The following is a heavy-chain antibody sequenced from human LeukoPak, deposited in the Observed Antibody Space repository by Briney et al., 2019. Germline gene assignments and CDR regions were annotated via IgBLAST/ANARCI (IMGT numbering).Heavy chain of an antibody. CDR1: GFIFSGYG. J-gene: IGHJ4*02. CDR2: IRYEGSNK. D-gene: IGHD6-13*01. Sequence: GGSLRLSCAASGFIFSGYGMHWVRQAPGKGLQWVTFIRYEGSNKYYADSVKGRFTISRDNSKNTLYLQMNSLRVEDTAVYYCAKESDVAAAGIDYWGQGTLATVSS. V-gene: IGHV3-30*02. CDR3: AKESDVAAAGIDY.